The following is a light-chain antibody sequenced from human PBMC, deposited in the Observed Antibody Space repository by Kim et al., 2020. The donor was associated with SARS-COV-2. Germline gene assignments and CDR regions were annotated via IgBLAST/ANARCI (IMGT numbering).Light chain of an antibody. CDR1: QGINNY. J-gene: IGKJ5*01. CDR2: DTS. V-gene: IGKV1-16*02. CDR3: QQYADYPIT. Sequence: DIQMTQSPSSLSASVGDRVTITCRASQGINNYLAWFQQKPGKAPESLIYDTSNLQNGVPSKFSGSGSGTDFTLTITSLQPEDFATYYCQQYADYPITFGQGTRLEIK.